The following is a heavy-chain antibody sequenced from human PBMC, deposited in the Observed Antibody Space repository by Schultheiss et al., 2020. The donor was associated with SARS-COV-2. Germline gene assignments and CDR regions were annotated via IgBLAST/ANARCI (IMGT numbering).Heavy chain of an antibody. CDR1: GFTFSSYA. J-gene: IGHJ4*02. CDR3: ARAATIFGVVAYFDY. D-gene: IGHD3-3*01. CDR2: IWNDGSNK. Sequence: GGSLRLSCAASGFTFSSYAMHWVRQATGKGLEWVAVIWNDGSNKYYADSVKGRFTISRDNSKNTLYLQMNSLRAEDTAVYYCARAATIFGVVAYFDYWGQGTLVTVSS. V-gene: IGHV3-33*08.